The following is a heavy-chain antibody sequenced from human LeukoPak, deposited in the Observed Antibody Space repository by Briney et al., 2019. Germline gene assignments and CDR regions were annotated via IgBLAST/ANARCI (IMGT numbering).Heavy chain of an antibody. CDR3: ARDLRSSSSSGINYYGMDV. J-gene: IGHJ6*02. V-gene: IGHV4-31*03. CDR1: GGSISSGGYY. CDR2: IYYSGST. Sequence: SETLSLTCTVSGGSISSGGYYWSWIRQHPGKGLEWIGYIYYSGSTYYNPSLKSRVTISVDTSKNQFSLKLSSVTAADTAVYYCARDLRSSSSSGINYYGMDVWGQGTTVTVSS. D-gene: IGHD6-6*01.